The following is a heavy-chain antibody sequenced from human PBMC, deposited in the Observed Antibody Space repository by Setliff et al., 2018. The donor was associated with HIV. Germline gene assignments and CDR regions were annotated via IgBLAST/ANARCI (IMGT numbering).Heavy chain of an antibody. CDR1: GYTFTRYF. D-gene: IGHD1-26*01. CDR3: ARGWEGGLGY. J-gene: IGHJ4*02. CDR2: INPSGGST. V-gene: IGHV1-46*01. Sequence: ASVKVSCKASGYTFTRYFMHWVRQAPGQGLEWLGMINPSGGSTWYAQKFQGGVTMTGDTTTNILYMELSSLSSEDTAVYYCARGWEGGLGYWGQGTLVTVSS.